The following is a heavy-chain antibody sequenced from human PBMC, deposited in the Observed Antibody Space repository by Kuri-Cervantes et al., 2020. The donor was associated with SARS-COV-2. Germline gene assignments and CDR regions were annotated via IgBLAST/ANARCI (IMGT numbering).Heavy chain of an antibody. CDR3: ARGRGRWSRSERFDY. V-gene: IGHV4-39*01. J-gene: IGHJ4*02. D-gene: IGHD4-23*01. CDR1: GGSISSSSYY. Sequence: SETLSLTCTVSGGSISSSSYYWGWIRQPPGKGLEWIGSIYYSGSTYYNPSLKSRVTISVDTSKNQFSLKLSSVTAADTAVYYCARGRGRWSRSERFDYWGQGTLVTVSS. CDR2: IYYSGST.